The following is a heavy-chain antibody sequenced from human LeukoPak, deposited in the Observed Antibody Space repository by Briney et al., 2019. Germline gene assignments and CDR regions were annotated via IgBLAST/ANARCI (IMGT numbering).Heavy chain of an antibody. CDR2: ISGSGGDT. Sequence: GGSLRLSCAASGFTFSTDAITWVRQAPGKGLQWVSAISGSGGDTYYEDSVKGRFTISRDNSKNMMYLQMNSLRAEDTAVYYCARDSSGWSKNYWGQGTLVTVSS. CDR1: GFTFSTDA. CDR3: ARDSSGWSKNY. D-gene: IGHD6-19*01. J-gene: IGHJ4*02. V-gene: IGHV3-23*01.